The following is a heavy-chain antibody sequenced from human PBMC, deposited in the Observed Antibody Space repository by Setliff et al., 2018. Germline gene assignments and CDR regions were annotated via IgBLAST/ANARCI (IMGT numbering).Heavy chain of an antibody. V-gene: IGHV3-7*03. J-gene: IGHJ4*02. CDR2: INPDGSEK. CDR1: GFTFSEEW. Sequence: GGSLRLSCAASGFTFSEEWMSWVRQAPGTGLELVANINPDGSEKNYVDSVKGRFSISRDIAKNSLILQMNSLRVDDTAVYYCARGPLWGQGTLVTVSS. CDR3: ARGPL.